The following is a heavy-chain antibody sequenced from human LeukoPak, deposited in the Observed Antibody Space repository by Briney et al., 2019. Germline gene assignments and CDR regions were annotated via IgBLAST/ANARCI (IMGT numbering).Heavy chain of an antibody. Sequence: SETLSLTCAVSGGSISSRNWWSWVRQPPGKGLEWIGEIYHSGSTNYNPSLKSRVTISVDESKNQFSPKLSSVTAADTAVYYCARSYYDSSGYYFDYWGQGTLVTVSS. J-gene: IGHJ4*02. V-gene: IGHV4-4*02. CDR1: GGSISSRNW. CDR3: ARSYYDSSGYYFDY. D-gene: IGHD3-22*01. CDR2: IYHSGST.